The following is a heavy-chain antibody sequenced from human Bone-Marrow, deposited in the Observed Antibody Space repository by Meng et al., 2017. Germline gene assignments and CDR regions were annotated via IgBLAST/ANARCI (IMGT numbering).Heavy chain of an antibody. CDR2: ISWNSSSI. CDR3: AKSNIVVAVAATALDV. V-gene: IGHV3-9*01. J-gene: IGHJ6*02. D-gene: IGHD2-15*01. Sequence: SLKISCAASGFTFDDYAMHWVRQAPGKGLEWVSGISWNSSSIGYADSVKGRFTISRDNAKNSLYLQMNSLRAEDTALYYCAKSNIVVAVAATALDVWGQGTTVTVSS. CDR1: GFTFDDYA.